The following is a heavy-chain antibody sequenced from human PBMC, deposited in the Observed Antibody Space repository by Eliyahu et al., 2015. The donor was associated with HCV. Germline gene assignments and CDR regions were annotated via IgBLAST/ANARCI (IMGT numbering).Heavy chain of an antibody. J-gene: IGHJ4*02. V-gene: IGHV1-18*01. CDR1: GYTFTSYG. CDR2: IRAYNGNT. D-gene: IGHD3-3*01. Sequence: QVQLVQSGAEVKKPGASVKVSCKASGYTFTSYGXSWVRXAPGQGLEWMGWIRAYNGNTNYAQKLQGRVTMTTDTSTSTAYMELRSLRSDDTAVYYCARDSVRAYDFWSGYYTGLSVPIDYWGQGTLVTVSS. CDR3: ARDSVRAYDFWSGYYTGLSVPIDY.